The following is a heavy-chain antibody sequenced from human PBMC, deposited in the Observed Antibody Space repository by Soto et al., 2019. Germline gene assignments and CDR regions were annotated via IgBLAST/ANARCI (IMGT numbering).Heavy chain of an antibody. CDR2: ISFYGTNK. CDR3: AKDVGVGVLWVHRFAL. J-gene: IGHJ5*02. D-gene: IGHD3-10*01. Sequence: QVPLVESGGCVVQPGRSLRLSFAASGFTFSSYGMHWVRQAPGKRLEWVAVISFYGTNKYSAESVRGRFTISRDNSKNTLYLQMNSLRDEDTAVYYCAKDVGVGVLWVHRFALWGQGTLVTVSS. V-gene: IGHV3-30*18. CDR1: GFTFSSYG.